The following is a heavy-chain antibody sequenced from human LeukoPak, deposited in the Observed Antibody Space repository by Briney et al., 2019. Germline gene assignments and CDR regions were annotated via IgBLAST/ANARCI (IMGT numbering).Heavy chain of an antibody. V-gene: IGHV3-30*04. D-gene: IGHD3-22*01. CDR2: ISYHGSNK. CDR1: GFTFSNYA. Sequence: GGSLRLSCAASGFTFSNYAMHWVRQAPGKGLEWVAVISYHGSNKYYADSVKGRFTISRDNSKNTLYLQMISLRPEDTAVYYCARGQFQLSDYDSSAFDYWGQGTLVTVSS. J-gene: IGHJ4*02. CDR3: ARGQFQLSDYDSSAFDY.